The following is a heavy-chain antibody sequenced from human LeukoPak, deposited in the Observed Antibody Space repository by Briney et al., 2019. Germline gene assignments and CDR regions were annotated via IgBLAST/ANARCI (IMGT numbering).Heavy chain of an antibody. V-gene: IGHV4-59*01. CDR1: GGSISDYY. CDR3: TRGAGWLIDY. CDR2: LYNSGSS. D-gene: IGHD3-16*01. Sequence: KTSETLSLTCTVSGGSISDYYRGWIRQPPGKGLEWIGYLYNSGSSTYNPSLKSRVTISVDTSKEQFSLKVNSVTAADTAVYYCTRGAGWLIDYWGQGILVTVSS. J-gene: IGHJ4*02.